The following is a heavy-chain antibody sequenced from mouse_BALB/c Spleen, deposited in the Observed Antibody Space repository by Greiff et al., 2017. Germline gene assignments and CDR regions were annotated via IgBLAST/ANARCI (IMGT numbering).Heavy chain of an antibody. CDR1: GFTFSSYT. J-gene: IGHJ4*01. D-gene: IGHD1-1*01. CDR3: RRYYGSSRGNYAMDY. Sequence: EVMLVESGGGLVKPGGSLKLSCAASGFTFSSYTMPWVRQTPEKRLEWVATISSGGSYTYYPDSVKGRFTISRDNSKNTPYLQMSSLKSEDTAMYYCRRYYGSSRGNYAMDYWGQGTSVTVSS. V-gene: IGHV5-6-4*01. CDR2: ISSGGSYT.